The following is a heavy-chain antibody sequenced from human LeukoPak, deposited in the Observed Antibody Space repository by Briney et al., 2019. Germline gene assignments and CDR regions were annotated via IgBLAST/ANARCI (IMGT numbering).Heavy chain of an antibody. CDR2: ISAYNGNT. CDR1: GYTFTSYG. J-gene: IGHJ4*02. D-gene: IGHD6-13*01. V-gene: IGHV1-18*01. CDR3: ARVQPTLAAAGKGAIDY. Sequence: ASVKVSCKASGYTFTSYGISWVRQAPGQGLEWMGWISAYNGNTNYAQKLQGRVTMTTDTSTSTAYMELRSLRSDDTAVYYCARVQPTLAAAGKGAIDYWGQGTLDTVSS.